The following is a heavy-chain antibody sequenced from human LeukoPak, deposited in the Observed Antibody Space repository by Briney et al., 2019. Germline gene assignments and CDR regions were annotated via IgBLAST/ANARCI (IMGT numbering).Heavy chain of an antibody. D-gene: IGHD6-13*01. V-gene: IGHV3-53*01. Sequence: GGSLRLSCAASGFTVSSNYMSWVRQAPGKGLEWVSVIYSGGSTYYADSVKGRFTISRDNSKNTLYLQMNSLRAEDTAVYYCARAPRPSSWSDYWGQGTLVTVSS. J-gene: IGHJ4*02. CDR2: IYSGGST. CDR1: GFTVSSNY. CDR3: ARAPRPSSWSDY.